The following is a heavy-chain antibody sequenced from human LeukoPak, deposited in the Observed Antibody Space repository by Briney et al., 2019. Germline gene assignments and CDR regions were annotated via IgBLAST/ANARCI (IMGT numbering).Heavy chain of an antibody. V-gene: IGHV3-23*01. J-gene: IGHJ4*02. CDR3: AKDGSYYYGSGEPFDY. CDR1: GFTFSTHG. CDR2: ISGSGGST. D-gene: IGHD3-10*01. Sequence: PGGSLRLSCAASGFTFSTHGMHWVRQAPGKGLEWVSAISGSGGSTYYADSVKGRFTISRDNSKNTLYLQMNSLRAEDTAVYYCAKDGSYYYGSGEPFDYWGQGTLVTVSS.